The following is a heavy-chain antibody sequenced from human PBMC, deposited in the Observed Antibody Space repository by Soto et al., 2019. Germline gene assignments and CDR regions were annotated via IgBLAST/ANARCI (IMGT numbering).Heavy chain of an antibody. CDR3: ARAGASNWNYVSSSS. V-gene: IGHV1-18*04. J-gene: IGHJ4*02. Sequence: ASVKVSCKASGYNFAGSGFIWVRQAPGQGLEWMGWISANSGDTNYAQNLQGRVTMTTDTSTSTAYMELRSLTSDDTAVYYCARAGASNWNYVSSSSWGQGTLVTVSS. CDR2: ISANSGDT. CDR1: GYNFAGSG. D-gene: IGHD1-7*01.